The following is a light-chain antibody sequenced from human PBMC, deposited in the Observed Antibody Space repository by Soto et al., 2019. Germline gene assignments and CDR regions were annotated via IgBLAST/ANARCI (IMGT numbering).Light chain of an antibody. CDR3: QQAFSAEWS. V-gene: IGKV1-39*01. Sequence: IQMTQSPSSLSASVGDRVSITCRASQSIGTFLNWYQQKPGEAPNLLIHTSFTLYSGVPSRFSGTGSGTDFTLTISSLQPEDFATYFCQQAFSAEWSSGQGTKV. CDR2: TSF. J-gene: IGKJ1*01. CDR1: QSIGTF.